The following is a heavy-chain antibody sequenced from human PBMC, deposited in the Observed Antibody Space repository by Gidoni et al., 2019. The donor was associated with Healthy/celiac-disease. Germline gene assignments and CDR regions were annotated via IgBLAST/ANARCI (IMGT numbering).Heavy chain of an antibody. J-gene: IGHJ5*02. CDR3: ARAYSYSSSWSRSDKNWFDP. Sequence: SGNTGYAQKFQGRVTMTRNTSISTAYMELSSLRSEDTAVYYCARAYSYSSSWSRSDKNWFDPWGQGTLVTVSS. V-gene: IGHV1-8*01. CDR2: SGNT. D-gene: IGHD6-13*01.